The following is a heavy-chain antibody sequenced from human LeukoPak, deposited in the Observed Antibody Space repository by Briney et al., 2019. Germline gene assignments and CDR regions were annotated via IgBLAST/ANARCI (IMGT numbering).Heavy chain of an antibody. CDR1: GFTFSSYA. Sequence: SGGSLRLSCAASGFTFSSYAMSWVRQAPGMGLEWVSGISGSGGSTYYADSVKGRFTISRDNSKNTVYLQMNSLRAEDTAVYYCAKTPRGEYSSSWYFHYWGQGSLVTVSS. CDR3: AKTPRGEYSSSWYFHY. J-gene: IGHJ4*02. CDR2: ISGSGGST. D-gene: IGHD6-13*01. V-gene: IGHV3-23*01.